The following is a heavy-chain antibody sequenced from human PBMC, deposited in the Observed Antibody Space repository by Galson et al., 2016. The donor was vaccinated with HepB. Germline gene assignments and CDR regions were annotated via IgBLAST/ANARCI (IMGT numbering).Heavy chain of an antibody. CDR3: SRDQGILVSSTYYYNDMDV. CDR1: GFSFSDYW. Sequence: SLRLSCAVSGFSFSDYWMHWVRQVPGKGLDWVSRIDSDGSSIIYADSVKGRFTMSRDNAKNTLYLQMDSLRAEDTAVYYRSRDQGILVSSTYYYNDMDVWGQGTTVTVSS. D-gene: IGHD6-13*01. J-gene: IGHJ6*02. CDR2: IDSDGSSI. V-gene: IGHV3-74*01.